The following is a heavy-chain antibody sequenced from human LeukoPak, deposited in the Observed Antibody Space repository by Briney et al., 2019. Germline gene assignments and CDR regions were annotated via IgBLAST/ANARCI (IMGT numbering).Heavy chain of an antibody. CDR3: ARVASHHDVYYYMDV. V-gene: IGHV4-38-2*02. CDR2: IYHSGST. D-gene: IGHD1-14*01. J-gene: IGHJ6*03. Sequence: SETLSLTCTVSGGSISNYYWSWIRQPPGKGLEWIGSIYHSGSTYYNPSLKSRVTISVDTSKNQFSLKLSSVTAADTAVYYCARVASHHDVYYYMDVWGKGTTVTVSS. CDR1: GGSISNYY.